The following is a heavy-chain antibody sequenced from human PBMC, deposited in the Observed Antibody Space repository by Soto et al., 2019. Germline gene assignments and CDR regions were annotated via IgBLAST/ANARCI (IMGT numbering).Heavy chain of an antibody. J-gene: IGHJ4*02. V-gene: IGHV1-2*02. CDR2: INPNSGGT. CDR1: GYTFTGYY. CDR3: ARAEYYYGSGSHD. D-gene: IGHD3-10*01. Sequence: GASVKVSCKASGYTFTGYYMHWVRQAPGQGLEWMGWINPNSGGTNYAQKFQGRVTMTRDTSISTAYMELSRLRSDDTAVYYCARAEYYYGSGSHDWGQGTLVTVSS.